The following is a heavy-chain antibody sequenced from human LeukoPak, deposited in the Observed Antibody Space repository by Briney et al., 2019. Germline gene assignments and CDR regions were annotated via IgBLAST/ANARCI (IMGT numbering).Heavy chain of an antibody. CDR3: ANFERTVAGPYNWFDS. V-gene: IGHV3-23*01. CDR2: ISDSGGHT. D-gene: IGHD6-19*01. CDR1: GFNFRNYA. Sequence: PGGSLGLSCTASGFNFRNYAMTWVRQAPEKGPEWVSAISDSGGHTYYADSVKGRFTISRDNSRNTLYLQINSLRADDTAIYYCANFERTVAGPYNWFDSWGQGTLVTVS. J-gene: IGHJ5*01.